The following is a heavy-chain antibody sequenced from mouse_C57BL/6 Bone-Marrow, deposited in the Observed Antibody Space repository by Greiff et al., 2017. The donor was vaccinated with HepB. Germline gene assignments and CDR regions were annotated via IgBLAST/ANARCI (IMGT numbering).Heavy chain of an antibody. CDR1: GYTFTDYE. V-gene: IGHV1-15*01. CDR2: IDPETGGT. Sequence: QVQLQQSGAELVRPGASVTLSCKASGYTFTDYEMHWVKQTPVHGLEWIGAIDPETGGTAYNQKFKGKAILTADKSSSTAYMELRSLTSEDSAVDYCTRQNTTGDAMDYWGQGTSVTVSS. D-gene: IGHD1-1*01. J-gene: IGHJ4*01. CDR3: TRQNTTGDAMDY.